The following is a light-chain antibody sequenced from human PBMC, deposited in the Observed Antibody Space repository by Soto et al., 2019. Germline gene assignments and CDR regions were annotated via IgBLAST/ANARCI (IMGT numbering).Light chain of an antibody. CDR3: QQYNSYSPT. CDR1: QSVSTW. J-gene: IGKJ1*01. V-gene: IGKV1-5*01. CDR2: DAS. Sequence: EIQMTQSPSSLSASVGDTVTITCRASQSVSTWLAWYQQKPGKAPKLLIYDASSLESGVPSRFSGSGSGTELTLTISSLQAEDSATYYCQQYNSYSPTFGQGTKVEIK.